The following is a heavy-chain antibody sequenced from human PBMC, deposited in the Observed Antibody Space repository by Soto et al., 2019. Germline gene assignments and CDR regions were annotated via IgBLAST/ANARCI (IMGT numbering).Heavy chain of an antibody. CDR2: ISYDGSNK. CDR1: GFTFSSYG. Sequence: GGSLRLSCAASGFTFSSYGMHWVRQAPGKGLEWVAVISYDGSNKYYADSVKGRFTISRDNSMNTLYLQMNSLRAEDTAVYYCAKDHDRYCSSTSCAPVDDWGQGTLVTVSS. CDR3: AKDHDRYCSSTSCAPVDD. J-gene: IGHJ4*02. D-gene: IGHD2-2*01. V-gene: IGHV3-30*18.